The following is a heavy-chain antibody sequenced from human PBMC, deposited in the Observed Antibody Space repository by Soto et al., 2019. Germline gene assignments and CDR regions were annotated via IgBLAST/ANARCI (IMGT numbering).Heavy chain of an antibody. J-gene: IGHJ4*02. CDR1: GYTFTSHD. CDR3: ARSDYGYYARFDY. V-gene: IGHV1-8*01. CDR2: MNPNSGNT. Sequence: QVQLVQSGAEVKKSGASVKVSCKASGYTFTSHDINWVRQATGQGLEWMGWMNPNSGNTGSAKKFQGRVTMTRNTSRSTAYMELSSLRSEDTAVYYCARSDYGYYARFDYWGQGTLVTVSS. D-gene: IGHD4-17*01.